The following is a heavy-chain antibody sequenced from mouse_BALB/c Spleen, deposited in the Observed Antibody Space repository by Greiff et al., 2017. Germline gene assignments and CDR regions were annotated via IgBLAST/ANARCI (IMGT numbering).Heavy chain of an antibody. V-gene: IGHV1-9*01. CDR3: ARRITTRHYFDY. J-gene: IGHJ2*01. CDR1: GYTFSSYW. D-gene: IGHD1-1*01. Sequence: QVQLQQSGAELMKPGASVKISCKATGYTFSSYWIEWVKQRPGHGLEWIGEILPGSGSTNYNEKFKGKATFTADTSSNTAYMQLSSLTSEDSAVYYCARRITTRHYFDYWGQGTTLTVSS. CDR2: ILPGSGST.